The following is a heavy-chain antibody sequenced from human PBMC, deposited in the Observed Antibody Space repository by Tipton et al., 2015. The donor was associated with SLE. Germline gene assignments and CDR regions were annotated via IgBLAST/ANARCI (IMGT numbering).Heavy chain of an antibody. J-gene: IGHJ4*01. CDR1: GGSISRGTYY. CDR3: ARAVAGNSEYFDY. V-gene: IGHV4-31*03. D-gene: IGHD6-19*01. Sequence: TLSLTCIVSGGSISRGTYYWSWIRQHPGKGPEWIGEIYNSGGTYYNPSRKSRVTISIDTSKNQFSLKVNSVTAADTALYYCARAVAGNSEYFDYWGHGTLVTVSS. CDR2: IYNSGGT.